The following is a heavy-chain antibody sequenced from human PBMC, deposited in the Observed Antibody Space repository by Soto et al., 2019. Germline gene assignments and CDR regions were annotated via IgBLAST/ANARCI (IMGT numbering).Heavy chain of an antibody. CDR3: ARDGDAFYYDFWSGYYTGVDY. J-gene: IGHJ4*02. CDR1: GYTFTSYA. CDR2: INAGNGNT. D-gene: IGHD3-3*01. Sequence: ASVKVSCKASGYTFTSYAMHWVRQAPGQRLEWMGWINAGNGNTKYSQKFQGRVTITRDTSASTAYMELSSLRSEDTAVYYCARDGDAFYYDFWSGYYTGVDYWGQGTLVTVSS. V-gene: IGHV1-3*01.